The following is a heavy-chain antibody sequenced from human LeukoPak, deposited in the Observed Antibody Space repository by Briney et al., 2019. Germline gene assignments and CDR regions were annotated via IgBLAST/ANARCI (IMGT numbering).Heavy chain of an antibody. CDR1: GFTFSDHH. CDR3: TRIFYYGTRGYYPDF. D-gene: IGHD3-22*01. V-gene: IGHV3-72*01. CDR2: SKNKDYAYST. Sequence: GGSLRLSCAASGFTFSDHHMDWVRQAPGKGLEWIGRSKNKDYAYSTVYAASVKGRFTFSRDDPKNSLYLQMNSLTTEDTAVYYCTRIFYYGTRGYYPDFWGQGTLVTVSS. J-gene: IGHJ4*02.